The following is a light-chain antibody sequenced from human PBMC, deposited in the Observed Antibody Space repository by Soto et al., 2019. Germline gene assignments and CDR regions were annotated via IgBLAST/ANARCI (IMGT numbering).Light chain of an antibody. CDR2: HVS. CDR3: QQYGTSSLT. V-gene: IGKV3-20*01. J-gene: IGKJ4*01. Sequence: DIVLTQSPGTLYLSPGERAILSCRASQSVSSTSLAWYQQRPGQAPRLLIYHVSSRANGIPDRFSGSGSGTDFTLTISTVEPEDFAVYYCQQYGTSSLTFGGGTRVEI. CDR1: QSVSSTS.